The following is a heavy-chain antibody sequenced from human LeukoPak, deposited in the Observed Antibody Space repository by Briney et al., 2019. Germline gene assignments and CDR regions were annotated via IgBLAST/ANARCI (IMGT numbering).Heavy chain of an antibody. CDR3: ASYYGSGSYYSGYYYGMDV. CDR1: GGTFSSYA. V-gene: IGHV1-69*05. Sequence: GASVKVSCKASGGTFSSYAISWVRQAPGQGLEWMGGIIPIFGTANYAQKFQGRVTITTDESTSTAYMELSSLRSEDTAVYYCASYYGSGSYYSGYYYGMDVWGQGTTVTASS. J-gene: IGHJ6*02. D-gene: IGHD3-10*01. CDR2: IIPIFGTA.